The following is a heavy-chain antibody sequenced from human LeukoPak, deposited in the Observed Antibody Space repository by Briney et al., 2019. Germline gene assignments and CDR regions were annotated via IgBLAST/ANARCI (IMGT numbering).Heavy chain of an antibody. D-gene: IGHD3-3*01. J-gene: IGHJ6*03. CDR1: GFTFSSYI. CDR2: ISSTSSYI. V-gene: IGHV3-21*06. CDR3: ARDGHGDFWRARRTYYMDV. Sequence: PGGSLRLSCAASGFTFSSYIINWVRQAPGKGLEWVSSISSTSSYIYYADSVKGRFTISRDNAKNSLYLEMNSLRAEDTAVYYCARDGHGDFWRARRTYYMDVWGKGTMVTVSS.